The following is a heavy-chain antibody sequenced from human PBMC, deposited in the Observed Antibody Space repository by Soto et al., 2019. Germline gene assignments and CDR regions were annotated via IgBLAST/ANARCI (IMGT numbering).Heavy chain of an antibody. D-gene: IGHD3-22*01. J-gene: IGHJ4*02. V-gene: IGHV3-49*03. CDR3: TRASKAPVPPWLFHHYFDY. Sequence: GGSLRLSCTASGFTFGDYAMSWFRQAPGKGLEWVGFIRSKAYGGTTEYAASVKGRFTISRDDSKSIAYLQMNSLKTEDTAVYYCTRASKAPVPPWLFHHYFDYWGQGTLVTVSS. CDR2: IRSKAYGGTT. CDR1: GFTFGDYA.